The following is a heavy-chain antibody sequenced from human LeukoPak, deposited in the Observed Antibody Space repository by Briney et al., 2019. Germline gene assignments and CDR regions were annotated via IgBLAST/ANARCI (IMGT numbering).Heavy chain of an antibody. V-gene: IGHV4-31*03. Sequence: PSETLSLTCTVSGGSISSGGYYWSWIRQHPGKGLEWIGYIYYSGSTYYNPSLKSRVTISVDTSKNQFSLKLSSVTAADTAVYYCARESGYYYDSSGPEPNWFDPWGQGTLVTVSS. CDR1: GGSISSGGYY. D-gene: IGHD3-22*01. CDR2: IYYSGST. J-gene: IGHJ5*02. CDR3: ARESGYYYDSSGPEPNWFDP.